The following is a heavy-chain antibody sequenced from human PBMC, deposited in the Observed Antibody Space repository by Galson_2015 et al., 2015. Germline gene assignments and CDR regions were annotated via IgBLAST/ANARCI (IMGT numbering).Heavy chain of an antibody. Sequence: SLRLSCAVSGFTFSGAWMSRVRQPPGKGLEWVARIKSKVNGETTDYAAPVEGRFTISRDDSKNTLYLQMNSLKNEDTAVYYCTTDDLYDKSGYSKGWDFFDQWGQGTLVTVSS. J-gene: IGHJ4*02. D-gene: IGHD3-22*01. CDR3: TTDDLYDKSGYSKGWDFFDQ. CDR1: GFTFSGAW. CDR2: IKSKVNGETT. V-gene: IGHV3-15*01.